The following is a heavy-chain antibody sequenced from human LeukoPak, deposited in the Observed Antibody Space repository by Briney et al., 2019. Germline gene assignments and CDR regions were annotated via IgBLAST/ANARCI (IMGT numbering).Heavy chain of an antibody. CDR1: GFIFRDYS. CDR2: ISSTSNYI. V-gene: IGHV3-21*04. CDR3: ATPRHSGYYYAPSDY. J-gene: IGHJ4*02. D-gene: IGHD3-22*01. Sequence: GGSLRLSCAASGFIFRDYSMNWVRQAPGKGLEWVSSISSTSNYIYYAGSVKGRFTISRDDAKNSLYLEMNSLRAEDTAVYYCATPRHSGYYYAPSDYWGQGTLVTISS.